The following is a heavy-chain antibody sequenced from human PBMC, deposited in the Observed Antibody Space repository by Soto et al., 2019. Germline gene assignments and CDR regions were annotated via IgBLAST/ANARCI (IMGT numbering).Heavy chain of an antibody. V-gene: IGHV1-18*01. CDR1: GYTFRNYG. CDR2: ISPYNGNT. D-gene: IGHD3-3*01. Sequence: SVKVSCKASGYTFRNYGITWVRQAPGQGLEWMAWISPYNGNTNYAQDLQGRVTMTTDTSTSTAYMELRSLTSEDTAIYYCARDLVSGSDFWRAYNGGYFDYWGQGTLVTVSS. CDR3: ARDLVSGSDFWRAYNGGYFDY. J-gene: IGHJ4*02.